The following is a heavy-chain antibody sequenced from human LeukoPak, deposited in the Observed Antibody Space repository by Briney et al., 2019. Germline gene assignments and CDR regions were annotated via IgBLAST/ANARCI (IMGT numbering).Heavy chain of an antibody. J-gene: IGHJ4*02. CDR1: GFTFSSYS. Sequence: GGSLRLSCAASGFTFSSYSMNWVRQAPGKGLEWVSSISSSSSYIYYADSVKGRFTISRDNAKNLLSLQMNSLRAEDTSVYYCAREGSIGFDYWGQGTLVTVSS. V-gene: IGHV3-21*01. CDR2: ISSSSSYI. D-gene: IGHD1-26*01. CDR3: AREGSIGFDY.